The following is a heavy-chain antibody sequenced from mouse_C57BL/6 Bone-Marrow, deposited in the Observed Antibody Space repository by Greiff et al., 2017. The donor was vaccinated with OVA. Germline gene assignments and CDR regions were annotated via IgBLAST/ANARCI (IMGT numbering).Heavy chain of an antibody. CDR3: ARHGDYGSFFDY. V-gene: IGHV5-6*01. Sequence: VQLKQSGGDLVKPGGSLKLSCAASGFTFSSYGISWVRQTPDKRLEWVATISSGGSYTYYPDSVKGRFTISRDNAKNTLYLQMSSLKSEDTAMYYCARHGDYGSFFDYWGQGTTLTVSS. J-gene: IGHJ2*01. CDR2: ISSGGSYT. D-gene: IGHD1-1*01. CDR1: GFTFSSYG.